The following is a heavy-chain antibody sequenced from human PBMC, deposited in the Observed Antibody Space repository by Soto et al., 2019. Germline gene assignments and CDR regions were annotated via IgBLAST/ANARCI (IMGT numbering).Heavy chain of an antibody. D-gene: IGHD6-25*01. J-gene: IGHJ4*02. CDR2: ISAFNGDT. Sequence: QVQLVQSGTEVKKPGASVNVSCKAFGYTFTSYGFSWVRQVPGQGLEWLGGISAFNGDTQYAQTMKGRLTVTTDTSTTTVHMELRRLTPADTAVYYCAREAGWQRMVPYDWGQGTLVTVS. CDR1: GYTFTSYG. CDR3: AREAGWQRMVPYD. V-gene: IGHV1-18*04.